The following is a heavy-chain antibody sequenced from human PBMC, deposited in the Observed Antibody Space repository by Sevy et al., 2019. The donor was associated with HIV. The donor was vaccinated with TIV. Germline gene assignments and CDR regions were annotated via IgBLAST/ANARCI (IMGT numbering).Heavy chain of an antibody. V-gene: IGHV3-23*01. Sequence: GSLRLPCSASGFTFSSYSMSWVRQAPGKGLEWVSAICGSGCNTYYANPVKGRLTISRDNSKNTLYLQMNSLRAEDTAVYYCAKWGDYYDSSGYYSGESNYYYYYGMDVWGQGTTVTVSS. J-gene: IGHJ6*02. D-gene: IGHD3-22*01. CDR3: AKWGDYYDSSGYYSGESNYYYYYGMDV. CDR2: ICGSGCNT. CDR1: GFTFSSYS.